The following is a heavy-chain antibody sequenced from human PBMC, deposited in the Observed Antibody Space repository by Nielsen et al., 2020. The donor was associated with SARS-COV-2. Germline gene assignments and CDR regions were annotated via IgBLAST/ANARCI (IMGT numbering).Heavy chain of an antibody. Sequence: GESLKISCAASGFTFSSYDMHWVRQATGKGLEWVSAIGTAGDTYYPGSVKGRFTISRENAKNSLYLQMNSLRAGDTAVYYCARDRSGWPYYYYGMDVWGQGTTVTVSS. V-gene: IGHV3-13*04. CDR2: IGTAGDT. CDR1: GFTFSSYD. CDR3: ARDRSGWPYYYYGMDV. J-gene: IGHJ6*02. D-gene: IGHD6-19*01.